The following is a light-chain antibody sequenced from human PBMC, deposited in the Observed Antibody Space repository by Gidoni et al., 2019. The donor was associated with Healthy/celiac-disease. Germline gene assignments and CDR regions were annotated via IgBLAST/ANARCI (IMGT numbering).Light chain of an antibody. V-gene: IGKV1-39*01. Sequence: DIQMTQSPSSLSASVGDRVTITCRASQSISSYLNWYQQKPGKAPKLLISAASSLQSGVPSSFSGSGSQTDFTLTISSLQPEDFATYFCQQSYSTPWTFGQGTKVEIK. CDR3: QQSYSTPWT. J-gene: IGKJ1*01. CDR2: AAS. CDR1: QSISSY.